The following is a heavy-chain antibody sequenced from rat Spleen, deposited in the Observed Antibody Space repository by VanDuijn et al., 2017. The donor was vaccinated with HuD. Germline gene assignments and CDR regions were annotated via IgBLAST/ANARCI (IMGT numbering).Heavy chain of an antibody. Sequence: EVQLVESDGGLVQPGRSLKLSCAASGFTFSNYDMAWVRQAPTKGLEWVASISYDGTATYYRDSVKGRFTISRDIAKSTLYLQMDSLGSEDTATYYCARRHYGYTDYFDYWGQGVMVTVSS. V-gene: IGHV5-29*01. J-gene: IGHJ2*01. CDR3: ARRHYGYTDYFDY. CDR1: GFTFSNYD. D-gene: IGHD1-11*01. CDR2: ISYDGTAT.